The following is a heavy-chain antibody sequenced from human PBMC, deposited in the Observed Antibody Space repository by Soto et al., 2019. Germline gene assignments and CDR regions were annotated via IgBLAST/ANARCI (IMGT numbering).Heavy chain of an antibody. CDR3: ARANGYNWFDP. CDR1: GGSISSGDYC. V-gene: IGHV4-30-4*02. Sequence: SETLSLTCTVSGGSISSGDYCWSWIRQPPGKGLEWIGYIYYSGSTYYNPSLKSRVTITRDTSASTAYMELSSLRSEDTAVYYCARANGYNWFDPWGQGTLVTAPQ. CDR2: IYYSGST. J-gene: IGHJ5*02. D-gene: IGHD7-27*01.